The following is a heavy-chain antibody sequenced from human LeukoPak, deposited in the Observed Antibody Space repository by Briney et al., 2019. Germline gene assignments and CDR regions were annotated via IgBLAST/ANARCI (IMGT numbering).Heavy chain of an antibody. CDR3: AKDRVDGSGSQFDS. V-gene: IGHV3-20*04. D-gene: IGHD3-10*01. Sequence: GGSLRLSCAASEFTFDHYGMSWVRQAPGKGLEWVSGINRSGGNTGYADSVKGRFTISRDNAMDTLYLQMNSLRADDTAVYYCAKDRVDGSGSQFDSWGQGSLVIVSS. CDR2: INRSGGNT. J-gene: IGHJ4*02. CDR1: EFTFDHYG.